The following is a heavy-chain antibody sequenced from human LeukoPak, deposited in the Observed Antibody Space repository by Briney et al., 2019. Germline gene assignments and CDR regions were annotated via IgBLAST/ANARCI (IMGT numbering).Heavy chain of an antibody. J-gene: IGHJ4*02. Sequence: SETLSLTCTVSGGSISSYYWSWIRQPPGKGLEWIGYIYYSGSTNYNPSLKSRVTISVDTSKNQFSLKLSSATAADTAVYYCARGLTTYYDRSGDDYWGQGTLVTVSS. CDR1: GGSISSYY. V-gene: IGHV4-59*01. CDR3: ARGLTTYYDRSGDDY. CDR2: IYYSGST. D-gene: IGHD3-22*01.